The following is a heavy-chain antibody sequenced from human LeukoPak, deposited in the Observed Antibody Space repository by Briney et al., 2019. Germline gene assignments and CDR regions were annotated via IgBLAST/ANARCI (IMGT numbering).Heavy chain of an antibody. CDR1: GGSISSDY. V-gene: IGHV4-59*01. CDR2: IYYSGTT. CDR3: ARGLAQYYYYYMDV. Sequence: SETLSLTCTVSGGSISSDYWNWIRQPPGKGLEWIGYIYYSGTTNYNPSLKSRVTISVDTSKNQFSLKLSSVTAADTAVYYCARGLAQYYYYYMDVWGKGTTVTVSS. J-gene: IGHJ6*03.